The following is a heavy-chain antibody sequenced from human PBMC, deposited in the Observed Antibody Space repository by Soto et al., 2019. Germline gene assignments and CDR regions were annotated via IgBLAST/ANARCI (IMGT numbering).Heavy chain of an antibody. Sequence: EVQLVESGGGLVKPGGSLRLSCAASGFTFRSFTMNWVRQAPGKGLEWVSTISSNSAYIYYTDALRGRFTISRDNAKNSLQLQMNSLRAEDTAVYYCTRDASRHGSARGWFDPGGPGTLVTVSS. V-gene: IGHV3-21*02. CDR3: TRDASRHGSARGWFDP. CDR1: GFTFRSFT. CDR2: ISSNSAYI. J-gene: IGHJ5*02. D-gene: IGHD6-25*01.